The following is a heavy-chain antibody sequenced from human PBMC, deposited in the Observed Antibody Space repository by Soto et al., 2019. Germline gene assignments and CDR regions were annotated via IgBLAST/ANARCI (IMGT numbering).Heavy chain of an antibody. J-gene: IGHJ4*02. CDR3: AKDVPNYYDSSGTDY. CDR1: GFTFSIYG. Sequence: GGSLRLSCSASGFTFSIYGMHWVRQAPGKGLEWVAVISYDGSNKYYADSVKGRFTISRDNSKNTLYLQMNSLRAEDTAVYYCAKDVPNYYDSSGTDYWGQGTLVTVSS. V-gene: IGHV3-30*18. D-gene: IGHD3-22*01. CDR2: ISYDGSNK.